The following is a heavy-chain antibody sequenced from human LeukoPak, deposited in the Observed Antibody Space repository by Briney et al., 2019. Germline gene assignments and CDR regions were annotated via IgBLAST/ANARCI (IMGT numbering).Heavy chain of an antibody. CDR1: GFSVSTSG. D-gene: IGHD6-19*01. J-gene: IGHJ4*02. Sequence: GGSLRLSCTVSGFSVSTSGMSWVRQAQGKGLQTISAISVEGESAYYADSVKGRFTISRDNSKNTLYLQMYSLRVEDTAVYFCAQGYGNGWYPHWGQGSLVSVSS. CDR2: ISVEGESA. CDR3: AQGYGNGWYPH. V-gene: IGHV3-23*01.